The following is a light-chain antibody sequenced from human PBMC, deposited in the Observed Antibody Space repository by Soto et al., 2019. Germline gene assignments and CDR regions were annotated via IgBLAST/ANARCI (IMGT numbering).Light chain of an antibody. CDR3: QQYKSNSLT. CDR2: DAS. V-gene: IGKV1-5*01. Sequence: DIQMTQSPSTLSASVGDRVTITCRASQSISSWLAGYQQKSGKAPKLLIYDASSLESGVPSRFSGSGSGTEFTLTISSLQPDDFATYYCQQYKSNSLTFGGGTKVEIK. CDR1: QSISSW. J-gene: IGKJ4*01.